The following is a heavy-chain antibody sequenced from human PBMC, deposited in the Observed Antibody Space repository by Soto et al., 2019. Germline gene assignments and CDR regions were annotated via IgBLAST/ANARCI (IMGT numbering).Heavy chain of an antibody. CDR3: ARHGMGWFDP. CDR1: GGSISSNSYY. CDR2: IYYSGSP. D-gene: IGHD1-26*01. J-gene: IGHJ5*02. V-gene: IGHV4-39*01. Sequence: PSETLSLTCTVSGGSISSNSYYWGWTRQPPGRGVGWIGNIYYSGSPYPTPPLKSRSTISVDTSKNQFSLKLSSVPAADPAVYYGARHGMGWFDPWGQGTLVT.